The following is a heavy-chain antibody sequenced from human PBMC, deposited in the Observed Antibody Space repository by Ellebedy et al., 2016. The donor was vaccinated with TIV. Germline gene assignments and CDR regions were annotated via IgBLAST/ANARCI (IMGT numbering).Heavy chain of an antibody. Sequence: GSLRLSCTVSGGSISSYYWSWFRRPPGKGLEWIGYISYSGATHYNPSLQSRVTISVDTSKNQFSLKLSSVTAADTAIFYCARYHVNYYASGTYYNLFDYWGQGALVTVSS. D-gene: IGHD3-10*01. V-gene: IGHV4-59*08. CDR1: GGSISSYY. J-gene: IGHJ4*02. CDR3: ARYHVNYYASGTYYNLFDY. CDR2: ISYSGAT.